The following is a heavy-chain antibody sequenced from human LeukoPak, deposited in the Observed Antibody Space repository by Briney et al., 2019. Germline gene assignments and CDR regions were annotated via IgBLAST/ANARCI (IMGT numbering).Heavy chain of an antibody. D-gene: IGHD3-22*01. V-gene: IGHV3-7*01. Sequence: GGSLRLSCAASGFTFSSYWMSWVRQAPGEGLEWVANIKQDGSEKYYVDSVKGRFTISRNNAKNSLYLQMNSLRAEDTAVYYCARGGRAYYDSSGYDYYFDYWGQGTLVTVSS. CDR2: IKQDGSEK. CDR3: ARGGRAYYDSSGYDYYFDY. CDR1: GFTFSSYW. J-gene: IGHJ4*02.